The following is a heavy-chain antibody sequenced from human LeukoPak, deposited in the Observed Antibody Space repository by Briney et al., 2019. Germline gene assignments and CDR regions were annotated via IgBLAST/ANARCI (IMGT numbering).Heavy chain of an antibody. Sequence: GRSLRLSCAASGFTFSSYAMHWVRQAPGKGLEWVAVISYDGSRKHYGDSVKGRFTISRDNSKNTLYLQMNSLRAEDTAVYYCAKDLLYSDVWGSYRPNPLDYWGQGTLVTVSS. CDR1: GFTFSSYA. CDR2: ISYDGSRK. CDR3: AKDLLYSDVWGSYRPNPLDY. J-gene: IGHJ4*02. V-gene: IGHV3-30*04. D-gene: IGHD3-16*02.